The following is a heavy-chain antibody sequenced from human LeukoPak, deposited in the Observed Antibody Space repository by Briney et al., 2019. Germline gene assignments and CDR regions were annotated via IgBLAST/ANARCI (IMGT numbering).Heavy chain of an antibody. CDR3: ARGELYCSSTSCYPDAFDI. D-gene: IGHD2-2*01. V-gene: IGHV1-18*01. J-gene: IGHJ3*02. Sequence: ASVKVSCKASGYTFTSYGISWVRQAPGQGLEWMGWISAYNGNTNYAQKLQGRVTMTTDTSTSTAYMELRSLRSDDTAVYYCARGELYCSSTSCYPDAFDIWGQGTMVTVSS. CDR1: GYTFTSYG. CDR2: ISAYNGNT.